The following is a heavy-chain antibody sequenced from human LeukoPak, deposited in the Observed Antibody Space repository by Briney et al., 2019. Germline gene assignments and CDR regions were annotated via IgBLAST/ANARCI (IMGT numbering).Heavy chain of an antibody. CDR1: GFTFSGYY. CDR3: ARDAMLNYDILTGYYGIDY. V-gene: IGHV3-11*06. J-gene: IGHJ4*02. D-gene: IGHD3-9*01. Sequence: GGPLRLSRAPSGFTFSGYYLRWIRQAPGKGVAWVSYVSIRSSYTNYEDSVKRRFTISRDNAKNSLYLQMNSLRAEDTAVYYCARDAMLNYDILTGYYGIDYWGQGTLVTVSS. CDR2: VSIRSSYT.